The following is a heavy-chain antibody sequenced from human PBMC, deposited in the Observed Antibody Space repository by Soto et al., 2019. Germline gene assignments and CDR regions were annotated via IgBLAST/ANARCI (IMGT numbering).Heavy chain of an antibody. D-gene: IGHD3-22*01. CDR2: IRSKANSYAT. CDR1: GFTFSGSA. V-gene: IGHV3-73*01. J-gene: IGHJ4*02. CDR3: TRPSYDYYYDSSGYYDY. Sequence: GGSLRLSCAASGFTFSGSAMHWVRQASGKGLEWVGRIRSKANSYATAYAASVKGRFTISRDDSKNTAYLQMNSLKTEDTAVYYCTRPSYDYYYDSSGYYDYWGQGTLVTVSS.